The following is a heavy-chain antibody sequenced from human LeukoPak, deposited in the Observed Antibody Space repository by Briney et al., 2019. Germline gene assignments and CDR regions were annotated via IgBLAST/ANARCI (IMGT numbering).Heavy chain of an antibody. V-gene: IGHV3-7*01. CDR3: ARDSGMGFDY. CDR1: GFTFSNYW. CDR2: IKKDGRGK. D-gene: IGHD1-14*01. Sequence: GGSLRLSCAASGFTFSNYWMTWVRQAPGKGLEWVANIKKDGRGKYYVDFVKGRFTISKDNAKNSVYLQMNSLRADDTAVYYCARDSGMGFDYWGQGTLVTVSS. J-gene: IGHJ4*02.